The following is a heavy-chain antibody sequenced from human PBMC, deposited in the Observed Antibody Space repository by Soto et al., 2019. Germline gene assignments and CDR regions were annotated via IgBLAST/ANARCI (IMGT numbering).Heavy chain of an antibody. D-gene: IGHD3-3*01. V-gene: IGHV4-34*01. CDR3: ARGKEMSLIFGVVGGGSFFHMDV. CDR2: INHSGST. CDR1: GGSFSGYY. Sequence: PQETLSLTCAVYGGSFSGYYWSWIRQPPGKGLEWIGEINHSGSTNYNPSLKSRVTISVDTSKNQFSLKLSSVTAADTAGYYCARGKEMSLIFGVVGGGSFFHMDVWVKGST. J-gene: IGHJ6*03.